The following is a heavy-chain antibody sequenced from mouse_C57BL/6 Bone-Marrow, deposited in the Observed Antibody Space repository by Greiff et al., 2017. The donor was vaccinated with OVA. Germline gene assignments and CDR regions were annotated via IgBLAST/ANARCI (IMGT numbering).Heavy chain of an antibody. CDR1: GYTFTSYW. CDR3: ARSPYYYGSSPLNY. CDR2: INPSNGGT. Sequence: QVQLKESGTELVKPGASVKLSCKASGYTFTSYWMHWVKQRPGQGLEWIGNINPSNGGTNYNEKFKSKATLTVDKSSSTAYMQLSSLTSEDSAVYYCARSPYYYGSSPLNYWGQGTTLTVSS. J-gene: IGHJ2*01. D-gene: IGHD1-1*01. V-gene: IGHV1-53*01.